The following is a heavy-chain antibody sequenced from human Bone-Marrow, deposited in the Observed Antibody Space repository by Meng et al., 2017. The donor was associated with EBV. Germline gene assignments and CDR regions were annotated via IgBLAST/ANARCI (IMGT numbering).Heavy chain of an antibody. J-gene: IGHJ4*02. CDR3: SRDLVGSDDY. CDR2: LNEHGTIT. Sequence: GQLLESGGGLVQPGGSLRLSCAASGFSFSSYWMHWVRQAPGKGPVWVSRLNEHGTITTYADSVKGRFTISRDNAKNTLYLQMNSLRVEDTAVYYCSRDLVGSDDYWGQGTLVTVSS. V-gene: IGHV3-74*01. CDR1: GFSFSSYW.